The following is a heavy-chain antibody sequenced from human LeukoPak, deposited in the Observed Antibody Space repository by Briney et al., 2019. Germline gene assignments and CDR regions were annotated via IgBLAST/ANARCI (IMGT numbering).Heavy chain of an antibody. Sequence: NPSETLSLTCAVSGYPISSGYYWGWIRPPPGKGLEWIGIIYNSGSTYYNPSLKSRVTISVDTSKNQFSLKLSSVTAADTAVYYCARSPMTTVRYFDYWGQGTLVTASS. J-gene: IGHJ4*02. CDR1: GYPISSGYY. CDR3: ARSPMTTVRYFDY. V-gene: IGHV4-38-2*01. D-gene: IGHD4-17*01. CDR2: IYNSGST.